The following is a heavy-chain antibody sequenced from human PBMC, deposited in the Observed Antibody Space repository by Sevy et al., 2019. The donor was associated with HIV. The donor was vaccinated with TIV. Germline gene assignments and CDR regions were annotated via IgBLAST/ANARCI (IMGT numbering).Heavy chain of an antibody. V-gene: IGHV3-33*01. CDR1: GFTFSNYA. CDR2: IWSDGRFE. D-gene: IGHD3-22*01. CDR3: ARGGYYYDNAAYYALDS. Sequence: GESLKISCAATGFTFSNYAMHWVRQTPGKGLEWVAIIWSDGRFENHGDSVKGRFIISRDNSKNTLYLQMNNVRVEDTAVYYCARGGYYYDNAAYYALDSWGQGTLVTVSS. J-gene: IGHJ4*02.